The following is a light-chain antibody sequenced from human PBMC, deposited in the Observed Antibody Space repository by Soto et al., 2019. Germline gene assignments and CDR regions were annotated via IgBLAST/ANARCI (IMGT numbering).Light chain of an antibody. Sequence: DIQMTQSPSTLSASVGDRVTITCRASQTISSWLAWYQQKPGKAPKLLIYAASTLESGVSSRFSGRGSGTEFTLTINSLQPEDFATYYCQQYNTYQGTFGPGTKVDIK. J-gene: IGKJ1*01. CDR1: QTISSW. CDR3: QQYNTYQGT. CDR2: AAS. V-gene: IGKV1-5*01.